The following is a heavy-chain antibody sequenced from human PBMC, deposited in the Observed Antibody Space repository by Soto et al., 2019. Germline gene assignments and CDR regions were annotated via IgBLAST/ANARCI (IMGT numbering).Heavy chain of an antibody. Sequence: ASVKVSCKASGYTFTSYGISWVRQAPGQGLEWMGWISAYNGNTNYAQKLQGRVTMTTDTSTSTAYMELRSLRPDDTAVYYCARVRDYYDASGYYHRYYFDYWGQGTLVTVSS. CDR3: ARVRDYYDASGYYHRYYFDY. V-gene: IGHV1-18*04. CDR2: ISAYNGNT. D-gene: IGHD3-22*01. CDR1: GYTFTSYG. J-gene: IGHJ4*02.